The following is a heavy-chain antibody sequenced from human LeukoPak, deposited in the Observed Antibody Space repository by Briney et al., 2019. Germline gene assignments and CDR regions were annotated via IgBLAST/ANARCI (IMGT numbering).Heavy chain of an antibody. D-gene: IGHD1-14*01. V-gene: IGHV3-74*01. CDR2: TNSDGSST. J-gene: IGHJ4*02. Sequence: GGSLRLSCAASGFTFSSYWIHWVRQTPGEGLVWVSRTNSDGSSTSYADSVKGRFTVSRDNAKNTLYLQMNSLRAEDTGVYYCAREEATNRNEDYWGQGTLVTVSS. CDR3: AREEATNRNEDY. CDR1: GFTFSSYW.